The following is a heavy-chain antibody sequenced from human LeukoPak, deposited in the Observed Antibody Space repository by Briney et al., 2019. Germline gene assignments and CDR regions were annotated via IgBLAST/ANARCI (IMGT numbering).Heavy chain of an antibody. D-gene: IGHD3-10*01. CDR3: ARGSTYGSGSYYPYYFDY. Sequence: LPGGSLRLSCAASGFTFSTYWMHWVRQAPGKGLVWVSRISSDGSVTTYADSVKGRFTISRDNAKNTLYLQMNSLRAEDTAVYYCARGSTYGSGSYYPYYFDYWGQGTLVTVSS. CDR2: ISSDGSVT. CDR1: GFTFSTYW. V-gene: IGHV3-74*01. J-gene: IGHJ4*02.